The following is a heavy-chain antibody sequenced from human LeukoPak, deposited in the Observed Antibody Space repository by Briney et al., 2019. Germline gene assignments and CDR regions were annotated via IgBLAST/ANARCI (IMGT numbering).Heavy chain of an antibody. J-gene: IGHJ3*02. V-gene: IGHV3-21*01. Sequence: GGSLRLSCAASGFTFSSYSMNWVRQAPGKGLEWVSSISSSSSYIYYADSVKGRFTISRDNAKNSLYLQVNSLRAEDTAVYYCARKMSRWPQFGDAFDIWGQGTMVTVSS. D-gene: IGHD5-24*01. CDR3: ARKMSRWPQFGDAFDI. CDR1: GFTFSSYS. CDR2: ISSSSSYI.